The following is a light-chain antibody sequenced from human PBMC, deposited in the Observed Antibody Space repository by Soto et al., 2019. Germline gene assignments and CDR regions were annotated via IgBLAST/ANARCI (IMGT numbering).Light chain of an antibody. CDR2: GVS. Sequence: EIVLTQSSATLSLSPGERATLSCRASQSVTSNALAWYQQRPGQAPRLLIYGVSSRATGIPDRFSGSGSGTDFTLTISSLEPEDFAVYYCQQRSKWPITFGGGTKVDIK. V-gene: IGKV3-11*01. CDR3: QQRSKWPIT. J-gene: IGKJ4*01. CDR1: QSVTSN.